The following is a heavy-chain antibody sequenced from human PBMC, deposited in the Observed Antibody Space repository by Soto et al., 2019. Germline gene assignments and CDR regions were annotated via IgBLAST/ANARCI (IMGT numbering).Heavy chain of an antibody. J-gene: IGHJ4*02. Sequence: QVHLVESGGGVVQPGRSLRLSCVASGFNFKASGMHWVRQAPGKGLEWVAVISTDGTNQHHADSVKGRFTISRDNFKNPLYLQRNSLRPEDQAVYFCAVGGGDLSLYPFDYWGQGTMVSVSS. CDR3: AVGGGDLSLYPFDY. D-gene: IGHD3-16*02. V-gene: IGHV3-30-3*01. CDR1: GFNFKASG. CDR2: ISTDGTNQ.